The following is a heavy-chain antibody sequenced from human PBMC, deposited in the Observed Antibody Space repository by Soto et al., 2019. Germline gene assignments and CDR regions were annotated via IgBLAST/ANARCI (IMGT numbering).Heavy chain of an antibody. CDR2: IIAIFDTA. Sequence: SVKVSCKASGGTFSDYTINWVRQAPGQRLEWMGGIIAIFDTANYAEKFQGRVTITADESTSTSYMEVSSLRYEDTAVYYCARNGTLRGTAFSYGMDAWGQGTMVTVSS. V-gene: IGHV1-69*13. D-gene: IGHD1-1*01. CDR1: GGTFSDYT. CDR3: ARNGTLRGTAFSYGMDA. J-gene: IGHJ6*02.